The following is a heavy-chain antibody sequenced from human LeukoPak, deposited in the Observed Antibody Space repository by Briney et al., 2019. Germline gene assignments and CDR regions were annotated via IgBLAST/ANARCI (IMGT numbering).Heavy chain of an antibody. D-gene: IGHD2/OR15-2a*01. J-gene: IGHJ1*01. V-gene: IGHV3-74*01. Sequence: PGGSLRLSCPVSGFNFGDYWVHWVRQVPGKGLVWVSRIRTDWTTTTYADSVKGRFTTSRDDAKNTVYLQVNSLRVEDTAVYYCLVIIIGGSSQQWGPGTLVTVS. CDR2: IRTDWTTT. CDR1: GFNFGDYW. CDR3: LVIIIGGSSQQ.